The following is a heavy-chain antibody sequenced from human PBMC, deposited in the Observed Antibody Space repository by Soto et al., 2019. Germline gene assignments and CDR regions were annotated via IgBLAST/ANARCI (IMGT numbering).Heavy chain of an antibody. V-gene: IGHV1-69*13. CDR3: ARVGHGDCGGYYYGMDV. D-gene: IGHD2-21*02. J-gene: IGHJ6*02. CDR1: GGTFSSYA. Sequence: SVKVSCKASGGTFSSYAISWVRQAPGQGLEWMGGIIPIFGTANYAQKFQGRVTITADESTSTAYMELSSLRSEDTAVYYCARVGHGDCGGYYYGMDVWGQGTTVTVSS. CDR2: IIPIFGTA.